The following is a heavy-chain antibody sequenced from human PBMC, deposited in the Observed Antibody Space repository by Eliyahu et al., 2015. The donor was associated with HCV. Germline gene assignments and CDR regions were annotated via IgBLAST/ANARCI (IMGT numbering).Heavy chain of an antibody. CDR2: IYYSGGT. J-gene: IGHJ4*02. V-gene: IGHV4-39*01. CDR3: ARWGGDDSSGYYYACDY. Sequence: QLQLQESGPGLVKPSETLSLTCTVSGGSISSSSYYWGWIRQPPGKGLEWIGSIYYSGGTYYNPSLKSRVTISVDTSKNQFSLKLSSVTAADTAVYYCARWGGDDSSGYYYACDYWGQGTLVTVSS. D-gene: IGHD3-22*01. CDR1: GGSISSSSYY.